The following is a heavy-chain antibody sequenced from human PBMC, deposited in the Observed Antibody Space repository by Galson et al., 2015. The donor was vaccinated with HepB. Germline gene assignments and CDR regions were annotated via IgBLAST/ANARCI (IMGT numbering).Heavy chain of an antibody. Sequence: SLRLSCAASGFTFSNYAISWVRQAPGKGLEWVSAISGNGGSTKYADSVKGRFTISRDNSKNTVYLQMNSLRAEDTAIYYCAIEDPGLGFDFWGQGTLVTVSS. D-gene: IGHD3/OR15-3a*01. V-gene: IGHV3-23*01. CDR1: GFTFSNYA. CDR2: ISGNGGST. J-gene: IGHJ4*02. CDR3: AIEDPGLGFDF.